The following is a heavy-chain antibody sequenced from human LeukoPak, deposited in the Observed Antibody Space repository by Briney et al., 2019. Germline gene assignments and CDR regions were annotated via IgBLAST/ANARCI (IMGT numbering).Heavy chain of an antibody. CDR1: GCTFSSSA. CDR2: ISARCSST. D-gene: IGHD3-3*01. CDR3: AKSFDFSNGHSPILPPFDS. J-gene: IGHJ4*02. Sequence: GGSLRLSCAASGCTFSSSAMSWVRQAPPQGLEWVSSISARCSSTSFADSVKGRFTISRDNSKNTLYLQMNSLRGYDIRSYYCAKSFDFSNGHSPILPPFDSWGQGTRVSVSS. V-gene: IGHV3-23*01.